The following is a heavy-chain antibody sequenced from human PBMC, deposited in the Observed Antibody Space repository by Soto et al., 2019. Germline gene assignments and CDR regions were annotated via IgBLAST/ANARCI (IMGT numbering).Heavy chain of an antibody. CDR3: ASRSSGWYPAFYYYGMDV. D-gene: IGHD6-19*01. V-gene: IGHV1-69*01. Sequence: QVQLVQSGAEVKKPGSSVKVSCKGSGGTFSSYAISWVRQAPGQGLEWMGGIIPIFGTANYAQKFQGRVTISADESTSTAYMELSSLRSEDTAVYYCASRSSGWYPAFYYYGMDVWGQGTTVTVSS. J-gene: IGHJ6*02. CDR1: GGTFSSYA. CDR2: IIPIFGTA.